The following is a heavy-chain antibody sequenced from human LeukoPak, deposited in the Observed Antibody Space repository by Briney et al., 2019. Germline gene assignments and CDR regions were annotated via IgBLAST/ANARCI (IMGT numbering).Heavy chain of an antibody. D-gene: IGHD5-18*01. V-gene: IGHV4-59*01. Sequence: SETLSLTCTVSGGSISSYYWSWNRQPPGKGLEWIGYIYYSGSTNYNPSLKSRVTISVDTSKNQFSLKLSSVTAADTAVYYCARVDTAMGLDYWGQGTLVTVSS. CDR3: ARVDTAMGLDY. J-gene: IGHJ4*02. CDR1: GGSISSYY. CDR2: IYYSGST.